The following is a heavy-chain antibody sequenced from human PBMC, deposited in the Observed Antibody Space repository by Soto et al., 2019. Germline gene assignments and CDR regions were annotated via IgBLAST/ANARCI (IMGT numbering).Heavy chain of an antibody. CDR3: ARGPYDYVWWSYPYVSHFDY. J-gene: IGHJ4*02. V-gene: IGHV4-34*01. Sequence: SETLSLTCAAYGGSFSGYYWGWIRQPPGKGLEWIGEINHSGSTNYNPSLKSRVTISVDTSKNQFSLKLSSVTAADTAVYYCARGPYDYVWWSYPYVSHFDYWGQGTLVTVSS. CDR1: GGSFSGYY. CDR2: INHSGST. D-gene: IGHD3-16*01.